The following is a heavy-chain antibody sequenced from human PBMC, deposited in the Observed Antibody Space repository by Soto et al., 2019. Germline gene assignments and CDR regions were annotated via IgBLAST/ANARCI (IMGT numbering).Heavy chain of an antibody. D-gene: IGHD3-3*01. V-gene: IGHV1-18*04. Sequence: ASVKVSCKASGYTFTSYGISWVRQAPGQGLEWMGWISAYNGNTNYAQKLQGRVTMTTDTSTSTAYMELRSLRSDDTAVYYCARDPDITIFGVVIIQYYYYYYGMDVWGQGTPVTVYS. J-gene: IGHJ6*02. CDR3: ARDPDITIFGVVIIQYYYYYYGMDV. CDR2: ISAYNGNT. CDR1: GYTFTSYG.